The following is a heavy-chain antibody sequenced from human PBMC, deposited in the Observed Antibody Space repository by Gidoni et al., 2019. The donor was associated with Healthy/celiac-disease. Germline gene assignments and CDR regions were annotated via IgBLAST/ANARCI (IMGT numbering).Heavy chain of an antibody. V-gene: IGHV3-66*01. CDR2: IYSGGST. CDR1: GFTVSSNY. D-gene: IGHD4-4*01. J-gene: IGHJ6*03. CDR3: ARAPGNSYYYYYYMDV. Sequence: EVQLVESGGGLVQPGGSLRLSCAASGFTVSSNYMSWVRQAPGKGLEWVSVIYSGGSTYYADSVKGRFTISRDNSKNTLYLQMNSLGAEDTAVYYCARAPGNSYYYYYYMDVWGKGTTVTVSS.